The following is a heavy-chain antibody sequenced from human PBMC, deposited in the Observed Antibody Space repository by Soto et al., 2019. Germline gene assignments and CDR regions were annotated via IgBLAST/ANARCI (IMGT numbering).Heavy chain of an antibody. V-gene: IGHV1-2*04. CDR3: ARSPRGYSYGRPFYYFDY. D-gene: IGHD5-18*01. J-gene: IGHJ4*02. CDR2: INPNSGGT. CDR1: GYTFTCYY. Sequence: ASVKVSCKASGYTFTCYYMHWVRQAPGQGLEWMGWINPNSGGTNYAQKFQGWATMTRDTSISEAYMELSRLRSDDTAVYYCARSPRGYSYGRPFYYFDYWGQGTLVTVSS.